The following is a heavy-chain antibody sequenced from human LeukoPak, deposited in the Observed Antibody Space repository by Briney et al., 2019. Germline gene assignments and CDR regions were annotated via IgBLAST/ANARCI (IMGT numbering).Heavy chain of an antibody. CDR1: GYTFTSYD. D-gene: IGHD4-23*01. Sequence: GASVKVSCKASGYTFTSYDINCVRQATGQGLEWMGWMNPNSGNTGYAQKFQGRVTMTRNTSISTAYMELSSLRSEDTAVYYCARGLGKAFAPDYWGQGTLVTVSS. J-gene: IGHJ4*02. CDR3: ARGLGKAFAPDY. CDR2: MNPNSGNT. V-gene: IGHV1-8*01.